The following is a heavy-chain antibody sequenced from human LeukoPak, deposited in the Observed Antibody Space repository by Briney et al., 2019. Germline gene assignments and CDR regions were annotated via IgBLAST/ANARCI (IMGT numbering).Heavy chain of an antibody. CDR2: IWYDGSNK. D-gene: IGHD3-9*01. Sequence: GGSLRLSCAASGFTFSSYGMHWVRQAPGKGLEWVAVIWYDGSNKYYADSVKGRFTISRDNSKNTLYLQMNSLRAEDTAVSYCAKESVLRYFDWPTFDYWGQGTLVTVSS. CDR1: GFTFSSYG. CDR3: AKESVLRYFDWPTFDY. J-gene: IGHJ4*02. V-gene: IGHV3-33*06.